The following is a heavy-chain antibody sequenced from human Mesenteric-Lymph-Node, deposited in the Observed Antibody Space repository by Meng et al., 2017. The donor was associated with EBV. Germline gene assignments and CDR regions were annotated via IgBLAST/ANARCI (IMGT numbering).Heavy chain of an antibody. CDR1: GYTFTKYY. J-gene: IGHJ4*02. CDR2: INPVGGG. Sequence: QLVEVGVEVRKPVASVKVSCKASGYTFTKYYSHWVRQAPGQGLECIGLINPVGGGTYAQKFQGRVTMTSDTSSSTVYMELSSLKSEDTALYYCAREGKTGGPISGPADYWGQGTLVTVSS. V-gene: IGHV1-46*01. D-gene: IGHD2-8*02. CDR3: AREGKTGGPISGPADY.